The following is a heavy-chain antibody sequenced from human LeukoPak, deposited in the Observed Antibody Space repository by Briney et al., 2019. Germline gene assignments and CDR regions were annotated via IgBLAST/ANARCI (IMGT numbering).Heavy chain of an antibody. CDR1: GFTFDDYA. J-gene: IGHJ4*02. V-gene: IGHV3-43D*03. Sequence: GGSLGLSCAASGFTFDDYAMHWVRQAPGKGLEWVSLISWDGGSTYYADSVKGRFTISRDNSKNSLYLQMNSLRAEDTALYYCAKDMGQYSSSWYDYWGQGTLVTVPS. CDR2: ISWDGGST. D-gene: IGHD6-13*01. CDR3: AKDMGQYSSSWYDY.